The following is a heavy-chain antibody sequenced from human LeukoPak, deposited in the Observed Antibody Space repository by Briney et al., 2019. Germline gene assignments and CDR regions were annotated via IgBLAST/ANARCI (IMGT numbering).Heavy chain of an antibody. CDR3: AREVSGYSSGWYPKFYYYYGMDV. J-gene: IGHJ6*02. CDR2: IYYSGST. CDR1: GGSFSGYY. V-gene: IGHV4-59*01. Sequence: SETLSLTCAVYGGSFSGYYWSWIRQPPGKGLEWIGYIYYSGSTNYNPSLKSRVTISVDTSKNQFSLKLSSVTAADTAVYYCAREVSGYSSGWYPKFYYYYGMDVWGQGTTVTVSS. D-gene: IGHD6-19*01.